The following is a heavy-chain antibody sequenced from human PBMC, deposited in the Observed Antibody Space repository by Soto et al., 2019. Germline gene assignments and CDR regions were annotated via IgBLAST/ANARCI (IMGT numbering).Heavy chain of an antibody. CDR2: IYYSGST. CDR1: GGSISSGGYY. D-gene: IGHD3-10*01. CDR3: AGDLMVRGVLHY. J-gene: IGHJ4*02. Sequence: SETLSLTCTVPGGSISSGGYYWSWIRQHPGKGLEWIGYIYYSGSTYYNPSLKSRVTISVDTSKNQFSLKLSSVTAADTAVYYCAGDLMVRGVLHYWGQGTLVTVSS. V-gene: IGHV4-31*03.